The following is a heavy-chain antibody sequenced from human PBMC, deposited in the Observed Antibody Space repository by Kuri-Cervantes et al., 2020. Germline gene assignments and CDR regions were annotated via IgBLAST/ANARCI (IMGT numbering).Heavy chain of an antibody. CDR3: ARQGDISYTWGL. V-gene: IGHV4/OR15-8*01. D-gene: IGHD3-16*01. CDR2: IYHGGSP. CDR1: GFTFSSYSM. J-gene: IGHJ4*02. Sequence: ESLKISCAASGFTFSSYSMNWVRQPPGRGLEWIGEIYHGGSPHYNPSLESRVTISVDKSKNQLSLSLNSVTAADTAVYYCARQGDISYTWGLWGQGTLVTVSS.